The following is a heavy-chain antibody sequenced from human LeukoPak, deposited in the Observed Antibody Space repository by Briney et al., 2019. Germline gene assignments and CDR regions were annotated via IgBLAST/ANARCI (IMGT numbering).Heavy chain of an antibody. CDR2: INPGGGST. D-gene: IGHD4-17*01. J-gene: IGHJ4*02. CDR3: ARDINYGLYY. V-gene: IGHV1-46*01. CDR1: GYTFTSFY. Sequence: ASVKVSCKASGYTFTSFYMHWVRQAPGQGLEWMGIINPGGGSTSYAQNFQDRVTMTRDTSTSTVYMEVSSLRSEDTAVYYCARDINYGLYYRGQGTLVSVSS.